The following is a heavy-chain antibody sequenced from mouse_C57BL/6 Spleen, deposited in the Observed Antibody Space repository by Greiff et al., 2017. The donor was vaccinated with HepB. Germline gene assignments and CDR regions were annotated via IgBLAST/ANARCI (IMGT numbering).Heavy chain of an antibody. D-gene: IGHD2-14*01. CDR2: IHPNSGST. V-gene: IGHV1-64*01. J-gene: IGHJ4*01. CDR1: GYTFTSYW. Sequence: QVQLQQPGAELVKPGASVKLSCKASGYTFTSYWMHWVKQRPGQGLEWIGMIHPNSGSTNYNEKFKSKATLTVDKSSSTAYMQLSSLTSEDSAVYYRARSEGYPYAIDYWGQGTSVTVSS. CDR3: ARSEGYPYAIDY.